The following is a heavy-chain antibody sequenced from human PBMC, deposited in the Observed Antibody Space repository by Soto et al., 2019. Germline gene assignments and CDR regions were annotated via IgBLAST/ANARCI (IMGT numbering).Heavy chain of an antibody. D-gene: IGHD3-10*01. V-gene: IGHV3-7*01. J-gene: IGHJ6*02. Sequence: SLRLSCAASGFTFSSYWMSWVRQAPGKGLEWVANIKQDGSEKYYVDSMKGRFTISRDNAKNSLYLQMNSLRAEDTAVYYCARESHYYGSGSYEYYYGMDVWGQGTTVTVSS. CDR1: GFTFSSYW. CDR3: ARESHYYGSGSYEYYYGMDV. CDR2: IKQDGSEK.